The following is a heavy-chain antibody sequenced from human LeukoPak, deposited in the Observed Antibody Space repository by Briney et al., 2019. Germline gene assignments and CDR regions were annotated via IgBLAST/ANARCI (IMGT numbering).Heavy chain of an antibody. D-gene: IGHD3-22*01. V-gene: IGHV3-30*02. Sequence: PGGSLRLSCAASGFTFSSYGMHWVRQAPGKGLEWVAFIRYDGSNKYYADSVKGRFTISRDNSKNTLYLQMNSLRAEDTAVYYCAKYPYYYDSSGYYYFDYWGQGTLVTVSS. CDR1: GFTFSSYG. CDR3: AKYPYYYDSSGYYYFDY. CDR2: IRYDGSNK. J-gene: IGHJ4*02.